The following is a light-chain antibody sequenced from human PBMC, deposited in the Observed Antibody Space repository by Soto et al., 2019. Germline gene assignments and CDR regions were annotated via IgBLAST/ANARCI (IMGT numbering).Light chain of an antibody. CDR3: QQGHDWPLT. J-gene: IGKJ2*01. CDR1: QSISGE. Sequence: EIVMTQSPATLSVSPGERATLSCRASQSISGELAWYQQRPGQPPRLLIYGVSTRATGVPDRFSGSGSGSDFTLTIRGLQSEDFAVYYCQQGHDWPLTLGQGTRLDI. V-gene: IGKV3-15*01. CDR2: GVS.